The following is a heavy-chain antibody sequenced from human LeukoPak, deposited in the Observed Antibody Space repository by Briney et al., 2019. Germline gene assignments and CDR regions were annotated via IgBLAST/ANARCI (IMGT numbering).Heavy chain of an antibody. CDR2: ISSSSCI. J-gene: IGHJ4*02. CDR1: GFTFSSYE. CDR3: ARGFSY. V-gene: IGHV3-48*03. Sequence: GGSLRLSCIASGFTFSSYEMSWVRQAPGKGLEWVSYISSSSCIFYADSVKGRFTISRDNAKNSLYLQMNSLRAEDTAVYYCARGFSYWGQGTLVTVSS.